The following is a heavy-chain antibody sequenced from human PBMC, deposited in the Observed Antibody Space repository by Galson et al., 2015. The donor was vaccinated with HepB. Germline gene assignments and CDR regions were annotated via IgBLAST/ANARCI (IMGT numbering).Heavy chain of an antibody. Sequence: SVKVSCKASGYTFTSYYMHWVRQAPGQGLEWMGWMNPNSGNTGYAQKFQGRVTMTRNTSISTAYMELSSLRSEDTAVYYCARGSFFRDFWSGYYPSTGSPPSFDPWGQGTLVTVSS. J-gene: IGHJ5*02. CDR1: GYTFTSYY. D-gene: IGHD3-3*01. CDR2: MNPNSGNT. V-gene: IGHV1-8*02. CDR3: ARGSFFRDFWSGYYPSTGSPPSFDP.